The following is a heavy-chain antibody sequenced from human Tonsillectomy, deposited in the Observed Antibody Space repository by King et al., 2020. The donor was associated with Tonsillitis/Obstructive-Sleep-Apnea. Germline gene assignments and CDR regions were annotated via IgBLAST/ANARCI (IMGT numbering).Heavy chain of an antibody. Sequence: VQLVESGGGLIQPGGSLRLSCAASGFTVSSNYMSWVRQAPGKGLEWVSVIYSGGSTYYADSVKGRFTISRDNSKNTLYLQMNSLRAEDTAVYYCARVAPADNFWSGYYHTSGGMDVWGQGTTVTVSS. J-gene: IGHJ6*02. CDR3: ARVAPADNFWSGYYHTSGGMDV. D-gene: IGHD3-3*01. V-gene: IGHV3-53*01. CDR1: GFTVSSNY. CDR2: IYSGGST.